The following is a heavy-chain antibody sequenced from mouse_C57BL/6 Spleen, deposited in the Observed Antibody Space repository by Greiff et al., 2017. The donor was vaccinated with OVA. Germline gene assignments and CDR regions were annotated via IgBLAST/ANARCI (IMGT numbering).Heavy chain of an antibody. CDR2: IYPGDGDT. V-gene: IGHV1-82*01. D-gene: IGHD4-1*01. CDR3: ARANWDGGAMDY. Sequence: QVQLKESGPELVKPGASVKISCKASGYAFSSSWMNWVKQRPGKGLEWIGRIYPGDGDTNYNGKFKGKATLTADKSSSTAYMQLSSLTSEDSAVYFCARANWDGGAMDYWGQGTSVTVSS. CDR1: GYAFSSSW. J-gene: IGHJ4*01.